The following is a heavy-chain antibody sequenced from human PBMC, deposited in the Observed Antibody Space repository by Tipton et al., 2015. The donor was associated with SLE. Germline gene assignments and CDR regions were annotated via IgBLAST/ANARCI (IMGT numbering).Heavy chain of an antibody. CDR1: GVSITTYY. CDR2: IYTGGAT. CDR3: ASDSLANPLTATPYWYFDL. Sequence: TLSLTCTVSGVSITTYYWSWIRQSAGKGLEWIGRIYTGGATNYNPSLGSRVSMSLDASKNQLSLRLTSVSVADTAVYYFASDSLANPLTATPYWYFDLWGPGTLVTVSS. J-gene: IGHJ2*01. D-gene: IGHD2-21*02. V-gene: IGHV4-4*07.